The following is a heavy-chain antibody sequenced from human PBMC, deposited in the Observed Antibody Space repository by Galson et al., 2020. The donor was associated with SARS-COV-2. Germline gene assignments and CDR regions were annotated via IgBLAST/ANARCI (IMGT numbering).Heavy chain of an antibody. Sequence: SVKVSCKASGGTFSSYAISWVRQAPGQGLEWMGGIIPIFGTANYAQKFQGRVTITADESTSTAYMELSSLRSEDTAVYYCAREKDTAMVLGNYGMDVWGQGTTVTVSS. CDR1: GGTFSSYA. CDR3: AREKDTAMVLGNYGMDV. D-gene: IGHD5-18*01. J-gene: IGHJ6*02. V-gene: IGHV1-69*13. CDR2: IIPIFGTA.